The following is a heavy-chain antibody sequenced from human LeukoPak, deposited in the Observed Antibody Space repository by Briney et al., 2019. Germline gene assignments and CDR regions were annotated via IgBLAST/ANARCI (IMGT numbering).Heavy chain of an antibody. J-gene: IGHJ5*02. CDR1: GFTFSSYG. V-gene: IGHV3-33*01. CDR2: IWYDGSNK. CDR3: ARERVGGTNWFDP. D-gene: IGHD4-23*01. Sequence: GGSLRLSCAASGFTFSSYGMHWVRQAPGKGLEWVAVIWYDGSNKYYADSVKGRFTISRDNSKNTLYLQMNSLRAEDTAVYYCARERVGGTNWFDPWGQGTLVTVSS.